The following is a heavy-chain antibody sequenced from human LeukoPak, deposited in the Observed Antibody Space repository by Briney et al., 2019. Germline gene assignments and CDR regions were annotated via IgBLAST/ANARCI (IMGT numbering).Heavy chain of an antibody. D-gene: IGHD3-9*01. V-gene: IGHV1-2*02. Sequence: ASVKVSCKASGYTFTGYYMHWVRQAPGQGLEWTGWINPNSGGTNYAQKFQGRVTMTRDTSISTAYMELSRLRSDDTAVYYCARGDYDILTGYYGYYYYGMDVWGQGTTVTVSS. CDR3: ARGDYDILTGYYGYYYYGMDV. CDR2: INPNSGGT. CDR1: GYTFTGYY. J-gene: IGHJ6*02.